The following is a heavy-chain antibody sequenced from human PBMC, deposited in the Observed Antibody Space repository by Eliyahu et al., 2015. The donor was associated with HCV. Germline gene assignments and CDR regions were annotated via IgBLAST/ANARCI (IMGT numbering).Heavy chain of an antibody. CDR3: ARERQWLVGGEXDY. V-gene: IGHV3-7*01. Sequence: EVQLVESGGGLVQPGGSLXLSCAASGFTFSXYWMSXVRQXPGKGLEWVANXKQDGSEKYYVDSVKGRFTISRDNAKNSLYLQMNSLRAEDTAVYYCARERQWLVGGEXDYWGQGTLVTVSS. CDR2: XKQDGSEK. CDR1: GFTFSXYW. J-gene: IGHJ4*02. D-gene: IGHD6-19*01.